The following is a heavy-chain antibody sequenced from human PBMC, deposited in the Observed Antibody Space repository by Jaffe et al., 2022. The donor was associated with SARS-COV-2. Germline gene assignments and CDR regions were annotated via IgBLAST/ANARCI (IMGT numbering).Heavy chain of an antibody. Sequence: QVQLVQSGAEVKKPGASVKVSCKASGYTFTNYAMQWVRQAPGQRLEWMGWIDGVNVNPKYSQKFQDRVTITRDTSASTAYLELSSLRSEDTAVYYCARSLRSRISARPLDYGMDVWGLGTAVTVSS. CDR3: ARSLRSRISARPLDYGMDV. V-gene: IGHV1-3*01. D-gene: IGHD6-6*01. CDR2: IDGVNVNP. J-gene: IGHJ6*02. CDR1: GYTFTNYA.